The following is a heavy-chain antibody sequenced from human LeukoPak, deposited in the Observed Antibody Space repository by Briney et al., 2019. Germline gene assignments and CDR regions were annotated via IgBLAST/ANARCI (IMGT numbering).Heavy chain of an antibody. CDR1: AYTFTDYY. J-gene: IGHJ4*02. Sequence: ASVKISCKASAYTFTDYYMHWVQQAPGKGLEWMGRVDPEDGETIYAEKFQGRVTITTDTSTDPAYMELTSLRSEDTAVYYCAREEGGYSYGYLGDYFDYWGQGTLVTVSS. D-gene: IGHD5-18*01. V-gene: IGHV1-69-2*01. CDR3: AREEGGYSYGYLGDYFDY. CDR2: VDPEDGET.